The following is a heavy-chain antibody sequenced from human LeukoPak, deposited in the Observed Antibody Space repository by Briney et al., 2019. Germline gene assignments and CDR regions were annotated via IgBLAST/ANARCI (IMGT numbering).Heavy chain of an antibody. CDR2: ISSSCSTI. Sequence: PGGSLRLSCAASGFTFSDYYMSWIRQAPGKGLEWVSYISSSCSTIYYADSVKGQFTISMDNAKNSLYLQMNSLRAEDTAVYYCARAGYCSSTSCQMFDPWGQGTLVTVSS. CDR1: GFTFSDYY. V-gene: IGHV3-11*01. D-gene: IGHD2-2*01. J-gene: IGHJ5*02. CDR3: ARAGYCSSTSCQMFDP.